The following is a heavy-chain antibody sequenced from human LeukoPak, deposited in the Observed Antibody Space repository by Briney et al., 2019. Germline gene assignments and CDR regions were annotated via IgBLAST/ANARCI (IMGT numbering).Heavy chain of an antibody. D-gene: IGHD3-3*01. V-gene: IGHV3-33*01. CDR3: ARDSEYFWSGYYKELNYYYYMDV. CDR2: IWYDGSNK. J-gene: IGHJ6*03. CDR1: GFTFSSYG. Sequence: PGGSLRLSCAASGFTFSSYGMHWVRQAPGKGLEWVAVIWYDGSNKYYADSVKGRFTISRDNSKNTLYLQMNSLRAEDTAVYYCARDSEYFWSGYYKELNYYYYMDVWGKGATVTVSS.